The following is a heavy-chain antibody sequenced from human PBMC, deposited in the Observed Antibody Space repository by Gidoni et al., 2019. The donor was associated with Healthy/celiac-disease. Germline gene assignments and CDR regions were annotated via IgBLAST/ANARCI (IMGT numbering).Heavy chain of an antibody. V-gene: IGHV2-5*02. CDR1: GFSLSTSGVG. CDR2: IYWDDDK. Sequence: TLKASGPTLVTPTQTRTLTCTFSGFSLSTSGVGVGWIRQTPGKALEWLALIYWDDDKRYSPSLKSRLTITKDTSKNQVVLTMTNMDPVDTATYYCAHSVVDPPQKVWWFDPWGQGTLVTVSS. CDR3: AHSVVDPPQKVWWFDP. D-gene: IGHD2-21*01. J-gene: IGHJ5*02.